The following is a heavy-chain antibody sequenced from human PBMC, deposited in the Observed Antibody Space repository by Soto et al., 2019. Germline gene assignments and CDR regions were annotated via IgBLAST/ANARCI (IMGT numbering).Heavy chain of an antibody. CDR3: ARPGYSNYGPGVDV. Sequence: EVQLVESGGGLVQPGGSLRLSCAASXFTFSVYWMHWVRQAPGKGLVWVSRIDSDGSTTSYADSVKGRFTISRDNAKSTLYLQMNSLRAEDTAVYYCARPGYSNYGPGVDVWGQGTTVTVSS. V-gene: IGHV3-74*01. J-gene: IGHJ6*02. CDR1: XFTFSVYW. D-gene: IGHD4-4*01. CDR2: IDSDGSTT.